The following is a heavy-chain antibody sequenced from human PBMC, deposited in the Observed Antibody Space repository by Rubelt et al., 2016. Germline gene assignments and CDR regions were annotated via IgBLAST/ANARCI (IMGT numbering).Heavy chain of an antibody. Sequence: EVQLVESGGGLVQPGGSLRLSCAASGFTVSSNYMSWVRQAPGKGLEWVSVIYSGGSTYYADSVKGRFTISRDNSKNTLYLQMNSLRAEDTAVYYCASTEPNYYDSSGYYDGYYFDYWGQGTLVTVSS. D-gene: IGHD3-22*01. J-gene: IGHJ4*02. CDR3: ASTEPNYYDSSGYYDGYYFDY. CDR1: GFTVSSNY. CDR2: IYSGGST. V-gene: IGHV3-66*01.